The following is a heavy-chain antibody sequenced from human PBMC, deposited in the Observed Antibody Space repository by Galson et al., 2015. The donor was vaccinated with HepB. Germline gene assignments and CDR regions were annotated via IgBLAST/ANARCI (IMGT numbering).Heavy chain of an antibody. J-gene: IGHJ4*02. Sequence: SLRLSCAASGFTFRTYTFHWFRQAPGKGLEWVALISSDGSKNNYADSARGRFTISRDNSWNTVYLQMSSLRPEDTAVYYCARAENCGGGEFWLVDSWRLGTLVTVSS. D-gene: IGHD2-21*01. CDR1: GFTFRTYT. CDR2: ISSDGSKN. CDR3: ARAENCGGGEFWLVDS. V-gene: IGHV3-30*04.